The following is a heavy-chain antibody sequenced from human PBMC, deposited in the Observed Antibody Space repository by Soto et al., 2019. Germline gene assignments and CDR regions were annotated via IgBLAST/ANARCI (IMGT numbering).Heavy chain of an antibody. Sequence: VQLLQSGAEVKKPGASVKVSCKTSGFTFTSYDINWVRQAPGQGLEWLGWVNPNSGNTDYAQKFQGRVTMTRNTSITTAYMELSSLRSEDTAVYYCARVPFVNFGDSVTFDYWGQGTLVTVSS. D-gene: IGHD4-17*01. CDR3: ARVPFVNFGDSVTFDY. J-gene: IGHJ4*02. CDR1: GFTFTSYD. V-gene: IGHV1-8*01. CDR2: VNPNSGNT.